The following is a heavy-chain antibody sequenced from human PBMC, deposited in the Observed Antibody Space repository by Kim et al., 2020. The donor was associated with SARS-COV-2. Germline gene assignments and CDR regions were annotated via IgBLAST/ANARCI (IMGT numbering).Heavy chain of an antibody. D-gene: IGHD2-2*02. Sequence: SETLSLTCTVSGGSISSGGYYWSWIRQHPGKGLEWIGYIYYSGSTYYNPSLKSRVTISVDTSKNQFSLKLSSVTAADTAVYYCARVLDIVVVPAAIPNWYFDLWGRGTLVTVSS. V-gene: IGHV4-31*03. CDR1: GGSISSGGYY. J-gene: IGHJ2*01. CDR2: IYYSGST. CDR3: ARVLDIVVVPAAIPNWYFDL.